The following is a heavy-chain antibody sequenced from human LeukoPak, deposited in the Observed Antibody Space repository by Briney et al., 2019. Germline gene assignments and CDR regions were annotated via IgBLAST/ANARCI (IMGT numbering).Heavy chain of an antibody. J-gene: IGHJ4*02. CDR3: ARSPSGSYVHDFDY. Sequence: SETLSLTCAVYGGSFSGYYWSWIRQPPGKGLEWIGEINHSGSTNYNPSLKSRVTISVDTSKNQFSLKVSSVTATDTAVYYCARSPSGSYVHDFDYWGQGTLVTVSS. V-gene: IGHV4-34*01. CDR2: INHSGST. CDR1: GGSFSGYY. D-gene: IGHD1-26*01.